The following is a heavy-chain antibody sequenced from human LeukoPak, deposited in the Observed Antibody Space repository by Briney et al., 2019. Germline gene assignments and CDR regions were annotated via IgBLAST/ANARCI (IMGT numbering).Heavy chain of an antibody. J-gene: IGHJ5*02. Sequence: SVKVSCKASGGTFSSYAISWVRQAPGQGLEWMGGIIPIFGTANYAQKFQGRVTITADESTSTAYMELSSLRSEDTAVYYCARGAGCSSTSCYAGARWFDPWGQGTLVTVSS. D-gene: IGHD2-2*01. CDR2: IIPIFGTA. V-gene: IGHV1-69*01. CDR3: ARGAGCSSTSCYAGARWFDP. CDR1: GGTFSSYA.